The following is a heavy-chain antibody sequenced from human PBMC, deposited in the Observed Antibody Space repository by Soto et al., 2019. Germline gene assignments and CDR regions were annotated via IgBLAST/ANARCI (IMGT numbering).Heavy chain of an antibody. Sequence: VGSLRLSCATSGFTFSGSTIHWVRQASGKGLEWVGRTRSKTYSYATAYAASVKGRFTISRDDSQSTAYLQMNSLKTEDTAVYYCARDYTGSYFWGQGTLVTVSS. D-gene: IGHD1-26*01. CDR1: GFTFSGST. CDR3: ARDYTGSYF. J-gene: IGHJ4*02. V-gene: IGHV3-73*01. CDR2: TRSKTYSYAT.